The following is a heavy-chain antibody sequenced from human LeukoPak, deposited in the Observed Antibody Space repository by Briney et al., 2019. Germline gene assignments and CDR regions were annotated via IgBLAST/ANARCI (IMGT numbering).Heavy chain of an antibody. Sequence: KASETLSLTCTVSGGSISSYYWSWIRQPPGKGLEWIGYIYYSGSTNYNPSLKSRVTISVDTSKNQFSLKLSSVTAADTAVYYCARDRYSYGHDYWGQGTLVTVSS. CDR1: GGSISSYY. D-gene: IGHD5-18*01. CDR3: ARDRYSYGHDY. V-gene: IGHV4-59*01. J-gene: IGHJ4*02. CDR2: IYYSGST.